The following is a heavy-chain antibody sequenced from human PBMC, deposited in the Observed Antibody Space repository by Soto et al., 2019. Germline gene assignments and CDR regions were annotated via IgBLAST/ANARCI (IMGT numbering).Heavy chain of an antibody. CDR1: GYTFTSYA. D-gene: IGHD3-22*01. Sequence: GASVKVSCKDSGYTFTSYAMHWVRQAPGQRLEWMGWINAGNGNTKYSQKFQGRVTITRDTYASTAYMELSSLRSEDTAVYYCARAITMTRDAFDIWGQGTMVTVSS. J-gene: IGHJ3*02. CDR3: ARAITMTRDAFDI. CDR2: INAGNGNT. V-gene: IGHV1-3*01.